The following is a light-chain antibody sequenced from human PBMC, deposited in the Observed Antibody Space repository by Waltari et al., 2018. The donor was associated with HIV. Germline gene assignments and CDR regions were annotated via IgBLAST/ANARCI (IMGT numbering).Light chain of an antibody. Sequence: QSVLTQPPSVSGAPGQRVTISCTGSSSNIGAGYDVHWYQHLPGTAPKLLIYGNSNRPSGVPDRFSGSKSGTSASLAITGLQAEDEADYYCQSYDSILSGSWVFGGGTKLTVL. V-gene: IGLV1-40*01. J-gene: IGLJ3*02. CDR3: QSYDSILSGSWV. CDR1: SSNIGAGYD. CDR2: GNS.